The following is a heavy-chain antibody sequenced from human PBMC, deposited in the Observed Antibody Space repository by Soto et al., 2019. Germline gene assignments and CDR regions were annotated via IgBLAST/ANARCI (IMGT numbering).Heavy chain of an antibody. D-gene: IGHD3-22*01. CDR3: ARDRVESGYPEYFQH. J-gene: IGHJ1*01. V-gene: IGHV3-53*01. Sequence: EVQLVESGGGLIQPGGSLRLSCAASGFTVSSNYMSWVRQAPGKGLEWVSVIYSGGSTYYADSVKGRFTISRDNSKTPLYLQMNSPRAEDTAVYYSARDRVESGYPEYFQHWCQGTLVTVSS. CDR1: GFTVSSNY. CDR2: IYSGGST.